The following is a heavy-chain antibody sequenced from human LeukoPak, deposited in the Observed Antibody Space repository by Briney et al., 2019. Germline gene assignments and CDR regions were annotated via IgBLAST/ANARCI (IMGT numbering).Heavy chain of an antibody. CDR1: GGSISSYY. CDR2: IHYSGST. V-gene: IGHV4-59*08. Sequence: PSETLSLTCTVSGGSISSYYWSWIRQPPGKGLEWIGYIHYSGSTYYNPSLKSRVTISVDTSKNQFSLKLSSVTAADTAVYYCARALRRYYYDSSGYYAFDYWGQGTLVTVSS. CDR3: ARALRRYYYDSSGYYAFDY. J-gene: IGHJ4*02. D-gene: IGHD3-22*01.